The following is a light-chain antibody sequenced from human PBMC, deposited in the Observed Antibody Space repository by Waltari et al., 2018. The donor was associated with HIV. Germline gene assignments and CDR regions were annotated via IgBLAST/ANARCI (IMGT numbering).Light chain of an antibody. Sequence: DIQMTQSPSSLSASVGDRVTITCRASQSISSYLNWYQQKPGKAPKLLIYAASSLQSGVPSRFSVSGSGTYFTLTISSLQPEDFATYYCQQSYSTPQTFGQGTKVEIK. CDR1: QSISSY. V-gene: IGKV1-39*01. CDR2: AAS. J-gene: IGKJ1*01. CDR3: QQSYSTPQT.